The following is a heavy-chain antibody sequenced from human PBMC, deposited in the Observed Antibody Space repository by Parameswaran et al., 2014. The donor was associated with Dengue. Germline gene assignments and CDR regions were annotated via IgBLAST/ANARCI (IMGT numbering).Heavy chain of an antibody. CDR3: ARQGRYSGYEVDY. D-gene: IGHD5-12*01. V-gene: IGHV5-10-1*01. CDR2: IDPSDSYT. J-gene: IGHJ4*02. Sequence: VRQMPGKGLEWMGRIDPSDSYTNYSPSFQGHVTISADKSISTAYLQWSSLKASDTAMYYCARQGRYSGYEVDYWGQGTLVTVSS.